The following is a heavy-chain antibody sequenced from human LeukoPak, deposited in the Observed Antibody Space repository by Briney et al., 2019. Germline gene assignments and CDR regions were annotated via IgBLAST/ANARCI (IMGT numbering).Heavy chain of an antibody. Sequence: PSETLSLTCTVSGGSISSSSYYWGWIRQPPGKGLEWIGSIYYSGGTYYNPSLKSRVTISVDTSKNQFSLKLSSVTAADTAGYYCARHFDYSNYYYYYMDVWGKGTTVTVSS. J-gene: IGHJ6*03. D-gene: IGHD4-11*01. CDR1: GGSISSSSYY. CDR3: ARHFDYSNYYYYYMDV. V-gene: IGHV4-39*01. CDR2: IYYSGGT.